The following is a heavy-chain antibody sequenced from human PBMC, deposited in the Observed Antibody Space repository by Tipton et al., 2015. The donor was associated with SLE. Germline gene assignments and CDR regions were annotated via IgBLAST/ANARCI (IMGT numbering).Heavy chain of an antibody. D-gene: IGHD2/OR15-2a*01. J-gene: IGHJ3*02. Sequence: SLRLSCAASGFTFSSHWMHWVRQAPGKGLVWVSRISGDGSTTNYADSVKGRFTISRDNAKNTLYLQMNSLRAEDTAVYYCTRVESTSWAFDIWGQGTIVTVSS. CDR2: ISGDGSTT. CDR3: TRVESTSWAFDI. V-gene: IGHV3-74*01. CDR1: GFTFSSHW.